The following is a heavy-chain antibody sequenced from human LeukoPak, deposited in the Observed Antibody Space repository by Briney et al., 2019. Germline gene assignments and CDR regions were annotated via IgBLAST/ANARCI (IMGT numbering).Heavy chain of an antibody. V-gene: IGHV3-13*01. CDR2: IGTAGDT. D-gene: IGHD4-17*01. J-gene: IGHJ3*02. CDR1: GFTFSSYD. Sequence: PGGSLRLSCAASGFTFSSYDMHWVRQATGKGLEWVSAIGTAGDTYYPDSVKGRFTISRENAKNSSYLQMNSLRAGDTAVYYCARALDYGDYPDAFDIWGQGTMVTVSS. CDR3: ARALDYGDYPDAFDI.